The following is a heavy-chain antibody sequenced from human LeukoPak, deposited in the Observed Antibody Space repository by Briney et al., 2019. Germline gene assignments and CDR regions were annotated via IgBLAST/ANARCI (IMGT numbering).Heavy chain of an antibody. J-gene: IGHJ5*02. CDR3: ATRPYAGSPNWYDP. D-gene: IGHD1-26*01. V-gene: IGHV5-51*01. CDR1: GHSFTNHW. CDR2: INFGDSET. Sequence: GESLKISCKASGHSFTNHWIGWVRQMPGIGLEWVGIINFGDSETLYSPSFQGQVTISLDNSISTTYLQWRSLKASDTATYYCATRPYAGSPNWYDPWGQGTLVTVSS.